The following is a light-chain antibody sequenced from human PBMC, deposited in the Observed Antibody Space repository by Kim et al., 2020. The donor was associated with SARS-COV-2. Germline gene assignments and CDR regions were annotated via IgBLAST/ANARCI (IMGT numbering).Light chain of an antibody. CDR1: QSVTNS. Sequence: VSPGEKATHSCWASQSVTNSLAWYQQKPGQAPRLLIYGASTRAAGLPARFSASGFATQFTRTISSLQSEDFALYYCQQYHNWPETFGQGTKVDIK. V-gene: IGKV3-15*01. CDR3: QQYHNWPET. J-gene: IGKJ2*01. CDR2: GAS.